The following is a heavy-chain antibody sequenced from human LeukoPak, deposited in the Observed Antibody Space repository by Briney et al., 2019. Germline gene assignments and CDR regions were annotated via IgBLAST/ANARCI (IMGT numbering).Heavy chain of an antibody. Sequence: GASVKVSCKASGYSFSSYSISWVRQAPGQGLEWMGWISAYSGNTNYAHKLQGRVTMTTDTSTSTAYMELSSLRSEDTAVYYCARGRPTTSIAAAGVNWFDPWGQGTLVTVSS. CDR3: ARGRPTTSIAAAGVNWFDP. CDR2: ISAYSGNT. CDR1: GYSFSSYS. V-gene: IGHV1-18*01. J-gene: IGHJ5*02. D-gene: IGHD6-13*01.